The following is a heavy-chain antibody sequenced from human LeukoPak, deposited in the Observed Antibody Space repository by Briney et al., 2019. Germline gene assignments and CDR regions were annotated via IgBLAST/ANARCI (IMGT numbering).Heavy chain of an antibody. V-gene: IGHV3-49*04. CDR2: IRSKAYRGTT. Sequence: GGSLRLSCITSGFTFGDHAMSWVRQAPGKGLEWVGFIRSKAYRGTTEYGASVKGRFTIPRDDSNSIAYLQMNSLKIEDTAVYYCTRGPIQLWIHNAMDVWGQGTAVTVSS. J-gene: IGHJ6*02. D-gene: IGHD5-18*01. CDR1: GFTFGDHA. CDR3: TRGPIQLWIHNAMDV.